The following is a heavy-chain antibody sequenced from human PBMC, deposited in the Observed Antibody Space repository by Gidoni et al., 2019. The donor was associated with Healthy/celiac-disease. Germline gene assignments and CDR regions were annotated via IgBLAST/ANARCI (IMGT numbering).Heavy chain of an antibody. V-gene: IGHV3-33*01. CDR1: GFTFSRYG. J-gene: IGHJ4*02. CDR2: IWYDGSNK. Sequence: QVQLVESGGGVVQPGRSLRLSCAASGFTFSRYGMHWVRQAPGKGLEGVAVIWYDGSNKYYADSVKGRFTISRDNSKNTLYLQMNSLRAEDTAVYYCARDVTMVRGAKSRLDYWGQGTLVTVSS. CDR3: ARDVTMVRGAKSRLDY. D-gene: IGHD3-10*01.